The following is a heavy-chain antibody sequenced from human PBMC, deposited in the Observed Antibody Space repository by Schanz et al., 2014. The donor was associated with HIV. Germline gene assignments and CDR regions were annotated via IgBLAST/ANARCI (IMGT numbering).Heavy chain of an antibody. CDR1: GGSFSGYY. V-gene: IGHV4-34*01. J-gene: IGHJ6*02. CDR3: ARGPSGGLTPSRGMDV. D-gene: IGHD1-26*01. CDR2: INHSGST. Sequence: QVQLQQWGAGLLKPSETLSLTCAVYGGSFSGYYWSWIRQSPGKGLEWIGEINHSGSTNYNPSLKSRVTMSVDKSKNQFSLKLTSVTAADTAVYYCARGPSGGLTPSRGMDVWGQGTTVTVSS.